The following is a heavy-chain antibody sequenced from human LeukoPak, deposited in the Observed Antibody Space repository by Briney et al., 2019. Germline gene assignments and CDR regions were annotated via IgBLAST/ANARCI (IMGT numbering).Heavy chain of an antibody. CDR1: GFTFSSYG. J-gene: IGHJ3*02. Sequence: GGSLRLSCAASGFTFSSYGMHWVRQAPGKGLEWVANINQDGSEKYYVDSVKGRFTVSRDNAKNSLYLLMNSLRADDTAVYYCARHRKRSGGYFGSGHDGFDIWGQGTMVTVSS. V-gene: IGHV3-7*01. D-gene: IGHD2-15*01. CDR3: ARHRKRSGGYFGSGHDGFDI. CDR2: INQDGSEK.